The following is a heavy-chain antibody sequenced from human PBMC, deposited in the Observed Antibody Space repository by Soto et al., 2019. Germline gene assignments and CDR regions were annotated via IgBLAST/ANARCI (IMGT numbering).Heavy chain of an antibody. CDR3: ARYSEDIVATTGFDY. Sequence: SETLSLTCTVSGGSISSSSYYWGWIRQPPGKGLEWIGSIYYSGSTYYNPSLKSRVTISVDTSKNQCSLKLSSVTAADTAVYYCARYSEDIVATTGFDYWGQGTLVTVSS. CDR1: GGSISSSSYY. J-gene: IGHJ4*02. D-gene: IGHD5-12*01. V-gene: IGHV4-39*01. CDR2: IYYSGST.